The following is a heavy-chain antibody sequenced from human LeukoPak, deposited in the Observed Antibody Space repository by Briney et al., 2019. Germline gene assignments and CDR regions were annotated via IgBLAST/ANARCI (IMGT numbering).Heavy chain of an antibody. CDR3: VRDQNY. V-gene: IGHV3-53*01. Sequence: GGSLRLSCADSGFTATTTYTSWVRPALGKGLERVSDPFSGGNTYYADPVKGRFTVSSDKSKNTLYLQMNSMRAEDTAVYYCVRDQNYWGQGTLVTVSS. CDR1: GFTATTTY. CDR2: PFSGGNT. J-gene: IGHJ4*02.